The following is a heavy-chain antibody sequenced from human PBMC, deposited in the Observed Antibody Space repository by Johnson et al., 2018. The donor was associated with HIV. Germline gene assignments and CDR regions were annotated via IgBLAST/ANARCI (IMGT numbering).Heavy chain of an antibody. CDR3: ATIWPGNFAFDI. V-gene: IGHV3-66*02. Sequence: VQLVESGGGVVQPGGSLRLSCAASGFTVSTNYMSWIRQAPGKGLEWVAVIYSGGSTYYADSVKGRFSISRDNSKNTVYLQMHSLRPEDTAVYYCATIWPGNFAFDIWGQGTVVTVSS. CDR1: GFTVSTNY. D-gene: IGHD2-2*02. CDR2: IYSGGST. J-gene: IGHJ3*02.